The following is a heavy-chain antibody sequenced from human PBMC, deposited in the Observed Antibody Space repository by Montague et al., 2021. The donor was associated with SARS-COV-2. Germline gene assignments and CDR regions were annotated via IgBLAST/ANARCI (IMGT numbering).Heavy chain of an antibody. CDR3: AGEDRWNCFDP. J-gene: IGHJ5*02. Sequence: SETLSLTCAVYGGAFSDSYCTWIRLPQGTGLERLGEVNISGRINSNPSLNSRITVSVYTSKNQFSLKLSSVTVADTAVYYCAGEDRWNCFDPWGQGTLVIVSS. D-gene: IGHD5-24*01. CDR2: VNISGRI. CDR1: GGAFSDSY. V-gene: IGHV4-34*01.